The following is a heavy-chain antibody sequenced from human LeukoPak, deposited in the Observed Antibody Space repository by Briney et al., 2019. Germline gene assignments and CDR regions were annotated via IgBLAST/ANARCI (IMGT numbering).Heavy chain of an antibody. CDR1: GFTFSDYY. J-gene: IGHJ4*02. CDR3: ASRSGHWDF. D-gene: IGHD2-15*01. Sequence: GGSLRLSCAASGFTFSDYYMSWIRQAPGKGLEWVSYISSSGSTIYYADSVKGRFAISTDNFKNTVYLQMNTLTVDDTALYYCASRSGHWDFWGPGTLVTVSS. CDR2: ISSSGSTI. V-gene: IGHV3-11*01.